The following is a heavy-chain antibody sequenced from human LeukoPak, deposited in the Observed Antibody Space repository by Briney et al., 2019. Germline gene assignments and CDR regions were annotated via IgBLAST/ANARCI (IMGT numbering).Heavy chain of an antibody. D-gene: IGHD3-22*01. CDR3: ARGATISSGWITFDP. V-gene: IGHV1-18*01. Sequence: ASVKVSCKASGYTFTSYGISWVRQAPGQGLEWMGWISAYNGNTDYAQKLQGRVTMTTDTSTSTAYMELRSLRSDDTAVYYCARGATISSGWITFDPWGQGTLVTVSS. J-gene: IGHJ5*02. CDR1: GYTFTSYG. CDR2: ISAYNGNT.